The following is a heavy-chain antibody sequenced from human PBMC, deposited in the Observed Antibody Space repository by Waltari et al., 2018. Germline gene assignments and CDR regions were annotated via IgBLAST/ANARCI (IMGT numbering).Heavy chain of an antibody. CDR2: IYYTGST. J-gene: IGHJ5*02. CDR1: GGSISGFY. D-gene: IGHD2-21*02. Sequence: QVQLQESGPSLLKPSETLSLICTVSGGSISGFYWSWVRQPPGKGLDWIGYIYYTGSTKFNPSLKSRGTMSVDTSKNQFSLKLSSGTAADTACYYCARGGGGDWEWFDPWGQGTLVTGSS. V-gene: IGHV4-59*01. CDR3: ARGGGGDWEWFDP.